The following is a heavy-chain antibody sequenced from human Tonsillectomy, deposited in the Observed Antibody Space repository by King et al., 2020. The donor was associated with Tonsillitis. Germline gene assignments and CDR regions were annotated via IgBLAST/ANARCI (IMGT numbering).Heavy chain of an antibody. Sequence: VQLVESGGGLVQPGGSLRLSCAASGFTFSSYWMHWVRQAPGQGLVWVSRINSYRSSTTYADSVKGRFTISRDNTKNTLFLQMNSLRAEDTAGYYGASRTMVTYYYYGMDVWGQGTTVTVSS. V-gene: IGHV3-74*02. CDR1: GFTFSSYW. CDR3: ASRTMVTYYYYGMDV. CDR2: INSYRSST. D-gene: IGHD5-18*01. J-gene: IGHJ6*02.